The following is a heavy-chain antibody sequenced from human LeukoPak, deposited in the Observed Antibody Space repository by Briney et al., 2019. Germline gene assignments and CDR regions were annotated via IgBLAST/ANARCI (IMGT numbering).Heavy chain of an antibody. CDR2: VNPNSGGT. CDR1: GYTFPRYY. J-gene: IGHJ4*02. V-gene: IGHV1-2*02. D-gene: IGHD4-17*01. CDR3: ARDPSDYGDPHFDY. Sequence: ASVEVSCQASGYTFPRYYMHWVRPAPGQGREWMGWVNPNSGGTNYAQKFQGRVTMTRDTSISTAYMELSRLRSDDTAVYYCARDPSDYGDPHFDYWGQGTLVTVSS.